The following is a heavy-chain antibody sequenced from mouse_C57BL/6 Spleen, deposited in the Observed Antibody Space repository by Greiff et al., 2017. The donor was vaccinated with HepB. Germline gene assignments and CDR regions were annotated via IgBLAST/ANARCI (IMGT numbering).Heavy chain of an antibody. CDR2: IDPSDSYT. V-gene: IGHV1-69*01. Sequence: QVQLQQPGAELVMPGASVKLSCKASGYTFTSYWMHWVKQRLGQGLEWIGEIDPSDSYTNYNQKFKGKSTLTVDKSSSTAYMQLSSLTSEDSAVYYCARRYYDYDVDYFDYWGQGTTLTVSS. CDR3: ARRYYDYDVDYFDY. CDR1: GYTFTSYW. D-gene: IGHD2-4*01. J-gene: IGHJ2*01.